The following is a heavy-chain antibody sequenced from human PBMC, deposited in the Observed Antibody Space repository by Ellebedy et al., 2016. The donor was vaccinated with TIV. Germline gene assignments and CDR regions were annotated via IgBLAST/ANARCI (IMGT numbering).Heavy chain of an antibody. CDR1: GFTVSSNY. D-gene: IGHD3/OR15-3a*01. J-gene: IGHJ5*01. CDR2: IYSGGGT. CDR3: AREDWGAYDP. Sequence: PGGSLRLSCAASGFTVSSNYMSWARQAPGKGLEWVSLIYSGGGTSYAGSVKGRFTISRDNSKNTLYLQMNSLRAEDTAVYYCAREDWGAYDPWGQGTLVTVSS. V-gene: IGHV3-66*01.